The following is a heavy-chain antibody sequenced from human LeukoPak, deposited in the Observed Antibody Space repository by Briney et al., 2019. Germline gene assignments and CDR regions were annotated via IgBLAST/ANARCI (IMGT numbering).Heavy chain of an antibody. CDR1: GGSISSYY. J-gene: IGHJ4*02. Sequence: PSETLSLTCTVSGGSISSYYWSWIRQPPGKGLEWIGYIYYSGSTNYNPSLKSRVTISVDTSKNQFSLKLSSVTAADTAVYYCAREMYSSGWYGGDHFDYWGQGTLVTVSS. V-gene: IGHV4-59*12. D-gene: IGHD6-19*01. CDR3: AREMYSSGWYGGDHFDY. CDR2: IYYSGST.